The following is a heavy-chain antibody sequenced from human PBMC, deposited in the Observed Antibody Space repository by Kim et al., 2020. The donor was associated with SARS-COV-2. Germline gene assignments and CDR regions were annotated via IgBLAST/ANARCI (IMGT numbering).Heavy chain of an antibody. D-gene: IGHD6-6*01. Sequence: GESLKISCKASGYSFTNYWIGWVRQMPGKGLEWMSIIYPGDSDTTYSPSFQGQVTISADKSISTAYLQWSSLKASDTAMYYCARPREQARSSGGADYWGQGTLVTVSS. CDR2: IYPGDSDT. CDR3: ARPREQARSSGGADY. V-gene: IGHV5-51*01. CDR1: GYSFTNYW. J-gene: IGHJ4*02.